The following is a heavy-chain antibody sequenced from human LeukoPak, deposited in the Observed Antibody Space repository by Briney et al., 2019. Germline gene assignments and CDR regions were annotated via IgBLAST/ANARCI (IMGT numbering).Heavy chain of an antibody. Sequence: PSETLSLTCAVYGGSFSGYYGSWIRQPPGKGLEWIGEINHSGSTNYNPSLKSRVTISVDTSKNQFSLKLSSVTAADTAVYYCARITVTTTPDDYWGQGTLVTVSS. D-gene: IGHD4-17*01. J-gene: IGHJ4*02. V-gene: IGHV4-34*01. CDR2: INHSGST. CDR3: ARITVTTTPDDY. CDR1: GGSFSGYY.